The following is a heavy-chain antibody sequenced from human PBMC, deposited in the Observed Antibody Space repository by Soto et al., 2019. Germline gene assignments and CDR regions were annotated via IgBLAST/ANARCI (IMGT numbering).Heavy chain of an antibody. Sequence: SETLSLTCTVSGGSISSSSYYWGWIRQPPGKGLEWIGSIYYSGSTYYNPSLKSRVTISVDTSKNQFSLKLSSVTAADTAVYYCARRLYYDRIGFEGGGMDVWGQGTTVTLSS. CDR1: GGSISSSSYY. D-gene: IGHD3-22*01. CDR3: ARRLYYDRIGFEGGGMDV. J-gene: IGHJ6*02. CDR2: IYYSGST. V-gene: IGHV4-39*01.